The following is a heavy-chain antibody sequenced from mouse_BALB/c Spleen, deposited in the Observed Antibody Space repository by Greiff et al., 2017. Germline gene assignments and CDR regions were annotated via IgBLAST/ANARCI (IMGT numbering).Heavy chain of an antibody. CDR2: IYPGSGNT. Sequence: VQLQQSGAELARPGASVKLSCKASGYTFTDYYINWVKQRTGQGLEWIGEIYPGSGNTYYNEKFKGKATLTADKSSSTAYMQLSSLTSEDSAVYFCARGGYSSWFAYWGQGTLVTVSA. J-gene: IGHJ3*01. D-gene: IGHD2-3*01. V-gene: IGHV1-77*01. CDR3: ARGGYSSWFAY. CDR1: GYTFTDYY.